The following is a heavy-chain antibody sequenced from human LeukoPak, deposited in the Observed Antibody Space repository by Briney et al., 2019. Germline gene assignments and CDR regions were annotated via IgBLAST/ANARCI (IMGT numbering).Heavy chain of an antibody. CDR2: ISGSGGST. Sequence: PGGSLRLSCAASGFTFSSYAMSWVRQAPGKGLVWVSGISGSGGSTFYTDSVKGRFTISRDNSKNTLNLQMNGLRTEDTAVYYCAKDRAVVGDYWYFDLWGRGTLVTVSS. CDR1: GFTFSSYA. CDR3: AKDRAVVGDYWYFDL. V-gene: IGHV3-23*01. J-gene: IGHJ2*01. D-gene: IGHD6-19*01.